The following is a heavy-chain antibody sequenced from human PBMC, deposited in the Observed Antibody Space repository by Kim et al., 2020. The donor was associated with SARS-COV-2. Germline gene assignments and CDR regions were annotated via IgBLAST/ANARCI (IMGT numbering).Heavy chain of an antibody. J-gene: IGHJ5*02. CDR2: INHSGAT. CDR1: GGSFTGYY. CDR3: ARGSIFDFWSVYSFKWFDP. D-gene: IGHD3-3*01. Sequence: SETLSLTCHASGGSFTGYYWSWIRQPPGKGLEWIGEINHSGATKYNPSLKSRVTISVDKSKNQFSLRLSSVAAADTAVYFCARGSIFDFWSVYSFKWFDPWGQGTLVTVSS. V-gene: IGHV4-34*01.